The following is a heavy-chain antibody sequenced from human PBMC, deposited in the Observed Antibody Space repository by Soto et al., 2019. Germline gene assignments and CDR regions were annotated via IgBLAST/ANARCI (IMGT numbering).Heavy chain of an antibody. J-gene: IGHJ5*02. CDR3: ARVGPWVPYYYDSSPYTFENWFDP. V-gene: IGHV4-38-2*01. CDR2: IYHGGST. D-gene: IGHD3-22*01. Sequence: PSDTLSLTCAVSGYSISSGYYWGLLQQPPGKGLECIGSIYHGGSTYYNPSLNSRVTLSIDMTNNHVSLILNSVTAADTAVYYCARVGPWVPYYYDSSPYTFENWFDPWGQGTLVTVSS. CDR1: GYSISSGYY.